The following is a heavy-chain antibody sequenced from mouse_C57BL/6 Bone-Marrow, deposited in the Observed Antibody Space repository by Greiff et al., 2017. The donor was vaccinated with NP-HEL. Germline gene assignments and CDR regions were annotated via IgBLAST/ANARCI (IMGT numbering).Heavy chain of an antibody. D-gene: IGHD2-5*01. V-gene: IGHV5-2*01. Sequence: EVQGVESGGGLVQPGESLKLSCESNDYAFPSYDMPWVRKTPEKRLELIAAINSDGGSTYYLDTLERRFIISRDNTKKTLYLQMSSLRSEDTALYYCASRVTTPGFAYWGQGTLVTVSA. CDR2: INSDGGST. CDR1: DYAFPSYD. J-gene: IGHJ3*01. CDR3: ASRVTTPGFAY.